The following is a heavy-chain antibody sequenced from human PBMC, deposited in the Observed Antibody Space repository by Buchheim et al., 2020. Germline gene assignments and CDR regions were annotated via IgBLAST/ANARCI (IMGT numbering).Heavy chain of an antibody. Sequence: QVQLQESGPGLVKPSETLSLTCTVSGASTSSYYWSWIRQPPGKGLEWIGYIFYSGSTNYNPSLKSRVTLSVDTSKNQFSLKLSSVTAADTAVYYCARATYYYDSSGLVVNAFDIWGQGT. J-gene: IGHJ3*02. CDR2: IFYSGST. CDR3: ARATYYYDSSGLVVNAFDI. V-gene: IGHV4-59*01. CDR1: GASTSSYY. D-gene: IGHD3-22*01.